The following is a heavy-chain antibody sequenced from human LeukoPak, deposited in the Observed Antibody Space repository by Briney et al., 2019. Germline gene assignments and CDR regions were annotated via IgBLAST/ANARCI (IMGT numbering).Heavy chain of an antibody. D-gene: IGHD2-2*01. V-gene: IGHV4-39*07. Sequence: PSETLSLTCTVSGDSFSSVTDYWAWIRQPPGQGLQWIGEINDSGSTNYDPSLKSRLTISVDTSKNQFSLDLSSVTAADTAVYYCAREGYCDGTGCPRNYFDYWGQGTLVTVSS. CDR1: GDSFSSVTDY. CDR2: INDSGST. J-gene: IGHJ4*02. CDR3: AREGYCDGTGCPRNYFDY.